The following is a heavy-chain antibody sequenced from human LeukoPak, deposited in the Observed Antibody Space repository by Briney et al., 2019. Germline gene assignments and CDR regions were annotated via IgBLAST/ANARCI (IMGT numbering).Heavy chain of an antibody. CDR3: ARDQGYDSSGYYYYQFDY. J-gene: IGHJ4*02. CDR2: INPSGGNT. Sequence: ASVKVSCKASGYTFTSYDINWVRQAPGQGLEWMGIINPSGGNTSYAQKFQGRVTMTRDMSTSTVYMELSSLRSEDTAVYYCARDQGYDSSGYYYYQFDYWGQGTLVTVSS. CDR1: GYTFTSYD. V-gene: IGHV1-46*01. D-gene: IGHD3-22*01.